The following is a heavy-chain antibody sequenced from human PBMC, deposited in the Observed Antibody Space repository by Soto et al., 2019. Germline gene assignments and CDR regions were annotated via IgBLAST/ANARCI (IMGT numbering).Heavy chain of an antibody. D-gene: IGHD3-22*01. V-gene: IGHV4-39*01. CDR3: ARHPSSGYYSYYYFGMDV. CDR1: GGSISSSSYY. Sequence: QLQLQESGPGLVKPSETLSLTCTVSGGSISSSSYYWGWIRQPPGKGLEWIGSIYYSGSTYYNPSLKSRVTISVDTSKNQFSLKLSSVTAADTAVYYCARHPSSGYYSYYYFGMDVWGQGTTVTVSS. J-gene: IGHJ6*02. CDR2: IYYSGST.